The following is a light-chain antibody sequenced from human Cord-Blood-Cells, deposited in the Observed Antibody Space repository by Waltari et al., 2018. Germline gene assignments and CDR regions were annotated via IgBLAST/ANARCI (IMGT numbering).Light chain of an antibody. Sequence: DIQMTQSPSSLSASVGDRVTITCRASQSISSYLNWYQQKPGQAPKLLIYAASSLQSGVPSRFSGSGSGTDFSLTISSLQPEDFATYYCQQSYSTFGQGTKVEIK. CDR1: QSISSY. CDR3: QQSYST. CDR2: AAS. V-gene: IGKV1-39*01. J-gene: IGKJ1*01.